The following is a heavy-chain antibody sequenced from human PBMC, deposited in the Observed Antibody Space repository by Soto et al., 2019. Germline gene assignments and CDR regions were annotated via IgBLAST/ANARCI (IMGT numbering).Heavy chain of an antibody. Sequence: SVKVSCKASGGTFSSYAISWVRQAPGQGLEWMGGIIPIFGTANYAQKFQGRVTITADKSTSTAYMELSSLRAEDTAVYYCAKAPEGRSWYSFDYWGQGTLVTVSS. D-gene: IGHD6-13*01. V-gene: IGHV1-69*06. J-gene: IGHJ4*02. CDR2: IIPIFGTA. CDR3: AKAPEGRSWYSFDY. CDR1: GGTFSSYA.